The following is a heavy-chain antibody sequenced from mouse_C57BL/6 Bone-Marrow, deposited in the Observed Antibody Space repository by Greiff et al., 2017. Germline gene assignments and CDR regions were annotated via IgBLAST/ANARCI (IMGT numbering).Heavy chain of an antibody. V-gene: IGHV5-15*04. D-gene: IGHD2-3*01. J-gene: IGHJ4*01. CDR1: GFTFSDYG. CDR3: ASRASAYDGYYYSMDY. CDR2: ISNLAYSI. Sequence: EVMLVESGGGLVQPGGSLKLSCAASGFTFSDYGMAWVRQAPRKGPEWVAFISNLAYSIYYADTVTGRFTISRENAKNTLYLEMSSLRSEDTAMYYCASRASAYDGYYYSMDYWGQGTSVTVSS.